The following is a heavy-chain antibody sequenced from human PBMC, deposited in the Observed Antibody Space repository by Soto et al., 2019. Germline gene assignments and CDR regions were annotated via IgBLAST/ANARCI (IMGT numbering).Heavy chain of an antibody. CDR1: GFTFSSYA. CDR2: ISGSGGST. J-gene: IGHJ4*02. Sequence: GVSLRLSCGASGFTFSSYAMSLVRQAPGKGLEWVSAISGSGGSTYYADSVKGRFTISRDNSKNTLYLQMNSLRAEDTAVYYCAYSSTPFDYWGQGTLVTVSS. CDR3: AYSSTPFDY. V-gene: IGHV3-23*01. D-gene: IGHD6-13*01.